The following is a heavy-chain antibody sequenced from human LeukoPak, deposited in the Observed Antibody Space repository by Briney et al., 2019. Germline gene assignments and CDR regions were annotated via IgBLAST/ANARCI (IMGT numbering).Heavy chain of an antibody. CDR1: GFTFNTDW. CDR2: IKEDGSGI. CDR3: AKDLEQLVPNDFDY. V-gene: IGHV3-7*03. Sequence: PGGSLRLSCAASGFTFNTDWMSWVRQAPGKGLEWVANIKEDGSGIYYVDSVKGRFTISRDNAKNSLYLQMNSLRAEDTAVYYCAKDLEQLVPNDFDYWGQGTLVTVSS. J-gene: IGHJ4*02. D-gene: IGHD6-13*01.